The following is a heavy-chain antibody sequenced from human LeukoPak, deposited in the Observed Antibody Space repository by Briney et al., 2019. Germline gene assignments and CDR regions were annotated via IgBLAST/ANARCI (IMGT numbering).Heavy chain of an antibody. J-gene: IGHJ4*02. V-gene: IGHV3-9*01. CDR3: AKVGIFGLVTYYFDY. CDR1: GFIFDECA. CDR2: ISWNSGLI. Sequence: GGSLRLSCAASGFIFDECAMHWVRQAPGKGLEWVSGISWNSGLIDYADSVKGRFTISRDNAKNSLFLQMNSLKAEDTAFYYCAKVGIFGLVTYYFDYWGQGTLVTVSS. D-gene: IGHD3/OR15-3a*01.